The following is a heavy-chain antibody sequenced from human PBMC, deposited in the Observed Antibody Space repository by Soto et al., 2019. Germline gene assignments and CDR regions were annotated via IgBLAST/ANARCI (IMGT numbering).Heavy chain of an antibody. V-gene: IGHV4-30-4*01. Sequence: QVQLQESGPGLVKPSQTLSLTCTVSGGSISSGNYYWTWIRQPPGKGLEWIGYIFYSGTTYYNPSLKSRFSISVYTSKNPFSLKLSSVTAADTAVYYCSRDSGWFGAFNYYYNGMDVWGQGTSITVSS. J-gene: IGHJ6*01. D-gene: IGHD3-10*01. CDR2: IFYSGTT. CDR3: SRDSGWFGAFNYYYNGMDV. CDR1: GGSISSGNYY.